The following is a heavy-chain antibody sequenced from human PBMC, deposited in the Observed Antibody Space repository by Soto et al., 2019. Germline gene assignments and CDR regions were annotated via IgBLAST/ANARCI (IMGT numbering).Heavy chain of an antibody. CDR2: ISTTGGSI. CDR1: GFTFSSYA. D-gene: IGHD3-16*01. V-gene: IGHV3-48*02. Sequence: EVQLVESGGGLVQPGGSLRLSCAASGFTFSSYAMNWVRQAPGKGLEWVSYISTTGGSIYADSVKGRFTISRDNVKNSLYLQMNSLRDEDTAVYYCAGGAPDVWGQGTTVTVSS. CDR3: AGGAPDV. J-gene: IGHJ6*02.